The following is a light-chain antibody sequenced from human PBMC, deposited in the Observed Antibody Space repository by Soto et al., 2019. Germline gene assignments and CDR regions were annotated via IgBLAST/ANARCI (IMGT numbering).Light chain of an antibody. Sequence: DIKLTPSPSSLSASVGDRVIITCRASQSISNWLAWYQQKPGKAPNLLIYKASSLKSGVPSRFSGSGSGTEFSLTISNLQPDDCATYYCQQYENYWTFGQGTKVDIK. CDR3: QQYENYWT. CDR2: KAS. CDR1: QSISNW. V-gene: IGKV1-5*03. J-gene: IGKJ1*01.